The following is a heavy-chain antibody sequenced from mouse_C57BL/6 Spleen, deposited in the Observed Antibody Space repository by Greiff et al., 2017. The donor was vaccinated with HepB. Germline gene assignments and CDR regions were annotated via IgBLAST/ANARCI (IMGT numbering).Heavy chain of an antibody. J-gene: IGHJ2*01. V-gene: IGHV1-82*01. CDR2: IYPGDGDT. CDR3: ARSGALLPPLYY. D-gene: IGHD1-2*01. Sequence: QVQLQQSGPELVKPGASVKISCKASGYAFSSSWMNWVKQRPGKGLEWIGRIYPGDGDTNYNGKFKGKATLTADKSSSTAYMQLSSLTSEDSAVYFCARSGALLPPLYYWGQGTTLTVSS. CDR1: GYAFSSSW.